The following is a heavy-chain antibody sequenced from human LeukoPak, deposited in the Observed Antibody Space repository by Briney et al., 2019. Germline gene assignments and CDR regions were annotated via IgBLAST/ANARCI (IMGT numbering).Heavy chain of an antibody. CDR3: AKGIRYYYYYMDV. CDR2: IWYDGSNK. J-gene: IGHJ6*03. CDR1: GFTFSSYG. Sequence: PGGSLRLSCAASGFTFSSYGMHWVRQAPGKGLEWVAVIWYDGSNKYYADSVKGRFTISRDNSKNTLYLQMNSLRAEDTAVYYCAKGIRYYYYYMDVWGKGTTVTVSS. V-gene: IGHV3-33*06.